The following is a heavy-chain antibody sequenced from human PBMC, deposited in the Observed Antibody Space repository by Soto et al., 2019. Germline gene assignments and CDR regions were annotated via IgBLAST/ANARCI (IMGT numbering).Heavy chain of an antibody. CDR2: MLYSGLT. V-gene: IGHV4-39*01. Sequence: SDTLSLTCSVSGYSVSSSYYYWAWMRQPPGKGLEWIGSMLYSGLTYYNPSLKSRVTLSVDTSKNQFSVRLNSVTASDTAVYYCAPLTVSLSGPYGIHVWGQGTTVTVSS. CDR3: APLTVSLSGPYGIHV. J-gene: IGHJ6*02. D-gene: IGHD2-15*01. CDR1: GYSVSSSYYY.